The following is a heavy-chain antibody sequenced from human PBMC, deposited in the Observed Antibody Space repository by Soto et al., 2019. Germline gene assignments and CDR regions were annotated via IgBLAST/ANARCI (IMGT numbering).Heavy chain of an antibody. Sequence: PGGSLRLSCAASGFTFSSYAMSWVRQAPGKGLEWVSAISGSGVSTYYADSVKGRFTISRDNSKNTLYLQMNSLRAEDTAVYYCAKSPGMYYYDSSGYYHYDYGGQGTLVTVSS. CDR2: ISGSGVST. V-gene: IGHV3-23*01. CDR1: GFTFSSYA. CDR3: AKSPGMYYYDSSGYYHYDY. D-gene: IGHD3-22*01. J-gene: IGHJ4*02.